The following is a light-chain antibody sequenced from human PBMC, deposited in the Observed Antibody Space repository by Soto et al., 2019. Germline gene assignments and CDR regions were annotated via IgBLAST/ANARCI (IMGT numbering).Light chain of an antibody. CDR3: QQYNKWWT. CDR1: QSVSSN. Sequence: EIVMTQSPATLSVSPGERATLSCRASQSVSSNLAWYQQKPGQAPRLLIYGASTRATGIPARFSGSGSGTELTLTISILQSEDFAVYYCQQYNKWWTFGQGTKVEIK. V-gene: IGKV3-15*01. CDR2: GAS. J-gene: IGKJ1*01.